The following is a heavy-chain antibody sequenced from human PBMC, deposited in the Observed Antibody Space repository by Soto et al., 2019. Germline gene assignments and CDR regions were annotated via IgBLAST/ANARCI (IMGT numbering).Heavy chain of an antibody. V-gene: IGHV4-34*01. Sequence: PSETLSLTCAVYGGSFSGYYWSWIRQPPGKGLEWIGGINHSGSTNYNPSLKSRVTISVDTSKNQFSLKLSSVTAADTAVYYCARRHDYGDYCFDYWGQGTLVTVSS. CDR3: ARRHDYGDYCFDY. CDR2: INHSGST. J-gene: IGHJ4*02. D-gene: IGHD4-17*01. CDR1: GGSFSGYY.